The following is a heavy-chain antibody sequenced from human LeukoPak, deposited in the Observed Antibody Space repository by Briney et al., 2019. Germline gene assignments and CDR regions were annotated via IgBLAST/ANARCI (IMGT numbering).Heavy chain of an antibody. V-gene: IGHV3-23*01. CDR3: AKGPYDIVVVVAAVFDY. CDR1: GFTFSSYA. D-gene: IGHD2-15*01. J-gene: IGHJ4*02. CDR2: ISGSGGST. Sequence: GGSLRLSCTASGFTFSSYAMSWVRQAPGKGLEWVSAISGSGGSTYYADSVKGRFTISRDNSKNTLYLQMNSLRAEDTAVYYCAKGPYDIVVVVAAVFDYWGQGTLVTVSS.